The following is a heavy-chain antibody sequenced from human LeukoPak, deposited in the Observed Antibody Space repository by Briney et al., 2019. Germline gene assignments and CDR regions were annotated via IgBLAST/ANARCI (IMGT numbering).Heavy chain of an antibody. CDR2: ISPSSSYT. CDR1: GFTFSDYY. J-gene: IGHJ4*02. D-gene: IGHD2-21*02. CDR3: AKFSPMTASHYFDF. V-gene: IGHV3-11*03. Sequence: GGSLRLSCAASGFTFSDYYMSWIRQAPGKGLEWVSYISPSSSYTDYADSVKGRFTISRDNAKNSLYLQMNSLRAEDTVVYSCAKFSPMTASHYFDFWGQGTLVTVSS.